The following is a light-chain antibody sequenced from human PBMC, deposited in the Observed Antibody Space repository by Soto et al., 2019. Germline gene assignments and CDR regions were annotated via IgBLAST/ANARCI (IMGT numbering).Light chain of an antibody. CDR2: EVS. CDR1: SSDY. CDR3: SSSAGSNKVV. J-gene: IGLJ2*01. Sequence: QSALTQPPSASGSPGQSVTISCTGTSSDYVSWYQQHPGKAPKLMIYEVSKRPSGVPDRFSGSKSGNTASLTVSGLQAEDEADYYCSSSAGSNKVVFGGGTKVTVL. V-gene: IGLV2-8*01.